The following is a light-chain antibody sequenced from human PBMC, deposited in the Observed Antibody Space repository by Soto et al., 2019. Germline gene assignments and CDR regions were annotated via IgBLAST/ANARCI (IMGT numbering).Light chain of an antibody. CDR3: QQYNSFSRRT. V-gene: IGKV1-5*01. CDR1: QSISSG. CDR2: DAS. J-gene: IGKJ1*01. Sequence: DIQMTQSPSTLSASVGDRVIITCWASQSISSGLAWYQQNPGTAPKLLIYDASSLESGVPSRFSGSGSETEFTLPISSLQPDDFATYYCQQYNSFSRRTFGQGTKVEIK.